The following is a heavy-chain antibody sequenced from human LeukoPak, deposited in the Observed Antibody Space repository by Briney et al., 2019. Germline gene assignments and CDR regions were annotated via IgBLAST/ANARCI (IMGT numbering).Heavy chain of an antibody. CDR2: ISSSSSYI. J-gene: IGHJ4*02. V-gene: IGHV3-21*01. D-gene: IGHD3-22*01. CDR1: GFTFSSYS. Sequence: PGGSLRLYCAASGFTFSSYSMNWVRQAQGKGLEWVSSISSSSSYIYYADSVKGRFTISRDNAKNSLYLQMNSLRAEDTAVYYCARAGSSGYYYFFDYWGQGTLVTVSS. CDR3: ARAGSSGYYYFFDY.